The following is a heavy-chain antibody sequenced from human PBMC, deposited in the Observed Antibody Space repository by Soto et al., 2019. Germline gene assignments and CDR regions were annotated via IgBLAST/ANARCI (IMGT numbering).Heavy chain of an antibody. CDR2: IIPIFGTA. CDR1: GCTFSSYA. CDR3: ARPERRGEWELWYPFDS. V-gene: IGHV1-69*05. D-gene: IGHD1-26*01. Sequence: SVKVSCKASGCTFSSYAISWVRQAPGQGLEWMGGIIPIFGTANYSQKFQGRVTITRDASTSTAYMELSSLRSEDTAVYYCARPERRGEWELWYPFDSWGKGTL. J-gene: IGHJ4*02.